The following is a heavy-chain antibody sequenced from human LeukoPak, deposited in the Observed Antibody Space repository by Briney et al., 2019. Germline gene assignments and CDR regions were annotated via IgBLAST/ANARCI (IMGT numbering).Heavy chain of an antibody. CDR2: LNPKSGGT. CDR1: GYTFNVNY. V-gene: IGHV1-2*02. CDR3: ARGAGSSWFDY. Sequence: ASVILSCKPSGYTFNVNYLHWVRQPPGQGLEWMGWLNPKSGGTNYAQKFQGRVTLTRDTSISTAYMELTRLTSDDTAMYYCARGAGSSWFDYWGQGALVTVSS. J-gene: IGHJ4*02. D-gene: IGHD6-13*01.